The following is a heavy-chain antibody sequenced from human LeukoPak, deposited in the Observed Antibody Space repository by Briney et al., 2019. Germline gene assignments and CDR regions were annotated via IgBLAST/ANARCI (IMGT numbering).Heavy chain of an antibody. V-gene: IGHV4-59*01. CDR3: ARDTSYYDILTGFHKPGYFDY. CDR1: GGSISSYY. J-gene: IGHJ4*02. Sequence: SETLSLTCTVSGGSISSYYWSWIRQPPGKGLEWIGYIYHSGSTNYNPSLKSRVTISVDTSKNQFSLKLSSVTAADTAVYYCARDTSYYDILTGFHKPGYFDYWGQRTLATVSS. CDR2: IYHSGST. D-gene: IGHD3-9*01.